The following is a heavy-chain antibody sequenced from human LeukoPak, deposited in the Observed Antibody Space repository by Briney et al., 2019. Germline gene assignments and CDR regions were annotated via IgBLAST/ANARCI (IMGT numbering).Heavy chain of an antibody. Sequence: SETLSLTCAVYGGSFSGYYWSWIRQPPGKGLEWIGEINHSGRTNYNPSLKSRVTMSVDTSKNQFSLKLSSLTAADTAMYFCAIIYSSYDVDYWGQGTPVTVSS. J-gene: IGHJ4*02. CDR3: AIIYSSYDVDY. CDR1: GGSFSGYY. V-gene: IGHV4-34*01. D-gene: IGHD4-11*01. CDR2: INHSGRT.